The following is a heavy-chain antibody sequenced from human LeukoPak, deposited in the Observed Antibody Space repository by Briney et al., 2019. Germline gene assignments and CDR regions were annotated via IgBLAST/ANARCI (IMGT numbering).Heavy chain of an antibody. CDR2: IHYSGST. CDR3: ARTWDY. J-gene: IGHJ4*02. CDR1: GGSVSSGPHY. V-gene: IGHV4-61*01. Sequence: SGTLSLTCTVSGGSVSSGPHYWSWIRQPPGKGLEWIAHIHYSGSTKYNPSLKSRLTISLDTSKNQFSLHLTSVTAADTAVYFCARTWDYWGQGTLVTVSS.